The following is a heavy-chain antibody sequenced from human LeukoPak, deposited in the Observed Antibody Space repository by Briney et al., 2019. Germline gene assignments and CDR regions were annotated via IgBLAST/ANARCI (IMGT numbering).Heavy chain of an antibody. CDR2: IRSKAFGGTP. J-gene: IGHJ4*02. CDR3: TTGASKYSSGKDY. D-gene: IGHD6-19*01. CDR1: GFTFGDYA. Sequence: GGSLRLSCTASGFTFGDYAMSWFRQAPGKGLEWVGFIRSKAFGGTPEYAASVKGRFTISRDDSKSIASLQMNSLKTEDTAVYYCTTGASKYSSGKDYWGQGTLVTVSS. V-gene: IGHV3-49*03.